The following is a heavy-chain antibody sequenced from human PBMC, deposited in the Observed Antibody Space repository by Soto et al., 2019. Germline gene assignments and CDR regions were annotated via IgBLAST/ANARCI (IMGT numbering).Heavy chain of an antibody. CDR2: INPSGGST. J-gene: IGHJ4*02. CDR1: GYTFTNYY. Sequence: ASVKVSCKASGYTFTNYYIHWVRQAPGQGLEWMAIINPSGGSTNYAQKFQGRVTMTRDTSTSTVYMELSSLRSEDTAVYYCARDWEPVKIVVVPAAKQLGSGQIDYWGQGTLVTVSS. V-gene: IGHV1-46*03. D-gene: IGHD2-2*01. CDR3: ARDWEPVKIVVVPAAKQLGSGQIDY.